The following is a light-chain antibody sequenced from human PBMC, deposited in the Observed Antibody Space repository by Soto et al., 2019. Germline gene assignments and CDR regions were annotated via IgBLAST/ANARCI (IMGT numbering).Light chain of an antibody. CDR3: QQYNNWPLYT. CDR1: QSVSNN. CDR2: GAS. J-gene: IGKJ2*01. V-gene: IGKV3-15*01. Sequence: EIVMTQSPATLSVSPEERATLSCRASQSVSNNLAWYQQKPGQAPRLLIYGASTRATGIPARFSGSGSGTEFTLTISSLQSEDFAVYHCQQYNNWPLYTFGQGTKLEIK.